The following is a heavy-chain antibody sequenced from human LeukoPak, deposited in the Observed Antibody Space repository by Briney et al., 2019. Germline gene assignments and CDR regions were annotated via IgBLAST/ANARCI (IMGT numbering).Heavy chain of an antibody. CDR3: AKDLGGVARNWFDP. D-gene: IGHD3-3*01. J-gene: IGHJ5*02. V-gene: IGHV3-30*18. CDR2: ISYDGSNK. Sequence: GGSLRLSCAASGFTFSSYGMHWVRQAPGKGLEWVAVISYDGSNKYYADSVKGRLTISRDNSKNTLYLQMNSLRAEDTAVYYCAKDLGGVARNWFDPWGQGTLVTVSS. CDR1: GFTFSSYG.